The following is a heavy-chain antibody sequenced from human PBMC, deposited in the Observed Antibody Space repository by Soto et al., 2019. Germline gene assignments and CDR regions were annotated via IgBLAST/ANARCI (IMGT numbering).Heavy chain of an antibody. J-gene: IGHJ4*02. CDR2: IYYSGST. V-gene: IGHV4-39*01. D-gene: IGHD7-27*01. CDR1: GGSISSYY. Sequence: QLQLQESGPGLVKPSETLSLTCTVSGGSISSYYWGWIRRPPGQGLEWIGSIYYSGSTYYNPSLKSRVPISVDTSKNQFSLKLSSVTAADTAVYYCARRWGYSFDYWGQGTLVTVSS. CDR3: ARRWGYSFDY.